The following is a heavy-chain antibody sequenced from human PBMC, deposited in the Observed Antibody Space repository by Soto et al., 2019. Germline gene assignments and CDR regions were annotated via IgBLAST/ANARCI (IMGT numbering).Heavy chain of an antibody. Sequence: SLRLSCAASGFICSSYDMSWVRQAPGKGLEWVSTILVDGRTFYVDSVKGRFTISRDSSQNTVYLQMNSLTVGDTALYYCAKATATGGGAFDICGQGTMVTVSS. D-gene: IGHD2-8*02. J-gene: IGHJ3*02. V-gene: IGHV3-23*01. CDR2: ILVDGRT. CDR1: GFICSSYD. CDR3: AKATATGGGAFDI.